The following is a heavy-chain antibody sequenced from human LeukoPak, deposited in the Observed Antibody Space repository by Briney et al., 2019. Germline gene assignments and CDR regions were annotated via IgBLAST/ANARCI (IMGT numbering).Heavy chain of an antibody. CDR2: IWYDGSNK. CDR3: ARGVDTAIPQTDY. CDR1: GFTFSSYG. Sequence: GGSLRLSCAASGFTFSSYGTHWVRQAPGKGLEWVAVIWYDGSNKYYADSVKGRFTISRDNSKNTLYLQMNSLRAEDTAVYYCARGVDTAIPQTDYWGQGTLVTVSS. V-gene: IGHV3-33*01. D-gene: IGHD5-18*01. J-gene: IGHJ4*02.